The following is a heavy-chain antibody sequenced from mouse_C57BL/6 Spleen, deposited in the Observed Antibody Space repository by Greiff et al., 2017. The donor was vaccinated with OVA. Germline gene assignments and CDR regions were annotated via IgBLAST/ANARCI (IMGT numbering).Heavy chain of an antibody. J-gene: IGHJ4*01. CDR1: GYTFTDYY. CDR3: SRSAYDYGYRYYAMDY. Sequence: VQRVESGAELVKPGASVKISCKASGYTFTDYYINWVKQRPGQGLEWIGKIGPGSGSTYYHEKFKGKATLTADKSSSTAYMPLSSLTSEDSAVYFCSRSAYDYGYRYYAMDYWGQGTSVTVSS. CDR2: IGPGSGST. D-gene: IGHD2-4*01. V-gene: IGHV1-77*01.